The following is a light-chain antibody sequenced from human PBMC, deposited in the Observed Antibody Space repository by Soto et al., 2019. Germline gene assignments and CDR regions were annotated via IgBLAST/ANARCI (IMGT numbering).Light chain of an antibody. CDR3: AAWDDRPSGRV. Sequence: QSVLTQPPSVSGAPGQRVTISCTGSSSNIGADYDVNWYQQFPGTAPKLLIYGNDQRPSGVPDRFSGSKSGTSASLAISGLRSEDEADYYCAAWDDRPSGRVFGGGTKLTVL. J-gene: IGLJ3*02. V-gene: IGLV1-40*01. CDR1: SSNIGADYD. CDR2: GND.